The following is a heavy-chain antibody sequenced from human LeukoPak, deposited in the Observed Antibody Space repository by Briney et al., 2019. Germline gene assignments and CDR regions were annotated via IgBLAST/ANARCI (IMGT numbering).Heavy chain of an antibody. J-gene: IGHJ6*03. CDR2: ISIRSSTI. V-gene: IGHV3-48*01. Sequence: GGSLRLSCAASGFTFSSYSMAWVRQAPGKGLEWVSYISIRSSTIYYADSVKGRFTISRDNSKNTLYLQMNSLRAEDTAVYYCAKDSEWFGDPWYMDVWGKGTTATISS. CDR3: AKDSEWFGDPWYMDV. D-gene: IGHD3-10*01. CDR1: GFTFSSYS.